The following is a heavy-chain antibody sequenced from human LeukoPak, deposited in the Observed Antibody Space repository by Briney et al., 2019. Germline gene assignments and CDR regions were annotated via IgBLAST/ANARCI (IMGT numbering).Heavy chain of an antibody. CDR1: GGSISSDY. V-gene: IGHV4-59*01. CDR2: IYYSGST. Sequence: SETLSLTCTVSGGSISSDYWSWIRQPPGKGLEWIGYIYYSGSTNYNPSLKSRVTISVDTSKNQFSLKLSSVTAADTAVYYCARDGLTSEDYYYYGMDVWGQGTTVTVSS. J-gene: IGHJ6*02. CDR3: ARDGLTSEDYYYYGMDV.